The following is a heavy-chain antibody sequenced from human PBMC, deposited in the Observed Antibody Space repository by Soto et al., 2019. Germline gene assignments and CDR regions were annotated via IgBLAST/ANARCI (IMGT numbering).Heavy chain of an antibody. CDR2: ISGSGVST. CDR1: GFTFSSYA. Sequence: GGSLRLSCAASGFTFSSYAMSWVRQAPWKGLEWVSAISGSGVSTYYADSVKGRFTISRDNSKNTLYLQMNSLRAEDTAVYYCAKHKGVESVTIFGVAPSRVAIAYGGQGTLV. CDR3: AKHKGVESVTIFGVAPSRVAIAY. V-gene: IGHV3-23*01. J-gene: IGHJ4*02. D-gene: IGHD3-3*01.